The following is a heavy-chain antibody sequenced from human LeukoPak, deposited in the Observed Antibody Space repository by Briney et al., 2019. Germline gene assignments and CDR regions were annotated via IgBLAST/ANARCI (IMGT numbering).Heavy chain of an antibody. Sequence: HPGGSLRLSCSASGFTFSSYAMHWVRQAPGKGLEYVSAISSNGGSTYYADSVKGRFTISRDNSKNTLYLQMSSLRAEDTAVYYCVKAHRAGTTYTLYYFDYWGQGTLVTVSS. D-gene: IGHD1-1*01. CDR1: GFTFSSYA. CDR2: ISSNGGST. CDR3: VKAHRAGTTYTLYYFDY. V-gene: IGHV3-64D*06. J-gene: IGHJ4*02.